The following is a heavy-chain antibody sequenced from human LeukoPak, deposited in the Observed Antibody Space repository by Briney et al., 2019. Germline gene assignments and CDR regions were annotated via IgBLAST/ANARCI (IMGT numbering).Heavy chain of an antibody. CDR3: AKSGKTSGYDSFGIA. D-gene: IGHD5-12*01. J-gene: IGHJ5*02. CDR1: GFTFSSYA. CDR2: ISGSGGST. Sequence: PGGSLRLSCAASGFTFSSYAMSWVRQAPGKGLEWISAISGSGGSTYYADSVKGRLTISRDTSKNTLYLQMNTLRAEDTAVYYCAKSGKTSGYDSFGIAWGQGTLVTVSS. V-gene: IGHV3-23*01.